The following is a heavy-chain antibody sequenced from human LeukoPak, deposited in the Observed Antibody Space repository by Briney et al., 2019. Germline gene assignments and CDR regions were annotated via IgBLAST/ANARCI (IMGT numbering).Heavy chain of an antibody. J-gene: IGHJ2*01. D-gene: IGHD3-9*01. Sequence: SETLSLTCTVSGGSISSSSYYWGWIRQPPGKGLEWIGSIYYSGSTYYNPSLKSRLTISVDTSKNQFSLKLSSVTAADTAVYYCARHDPDILTGLGYFDLWGRGTLVTVSS. CDR2: IYYSGST. CDR3: ARHDPDILTGLGYFDL. CDR1: GGSISSSSYY. V-gene: IGHV4-39*01.